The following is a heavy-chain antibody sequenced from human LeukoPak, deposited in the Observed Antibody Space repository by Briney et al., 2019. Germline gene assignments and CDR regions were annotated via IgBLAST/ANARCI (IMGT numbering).Heavy chain of an antibody. CDR2: IYTIGST. V-gene: IGHV4-4*07. D-gene: IGHD6-13*01. J-gene: IGHJ4*02. CDR1: GASISGYY. Sequence: KPSETLSLTCTVSGASISGYYWSWIRQPAGKGLEWIGRIYTIGSTNYNPSLKSRVTMSVDTSKNQFSLNPTSVTAADTAVYYCARELAAAGHADYWGQGTLVTVSS. CDR3: ARELAAAGHADY.